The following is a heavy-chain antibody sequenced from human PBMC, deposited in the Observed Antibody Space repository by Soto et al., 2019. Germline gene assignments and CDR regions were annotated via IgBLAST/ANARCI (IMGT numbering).Heavy chain of an antibody. D-gene: IGHD5-18*01. Sequence: QPGGSLRLSCAASGFTFSSYAMSWVRQAPGKGLEWVSAISGSGGSTYYADSVKGRFTISRDNSKNTLYLQMNSLRAEDTAVYYCAKDQALSKDTAMVTLGWGFDYWGQGTLVTVSS. CDR3: AKDQALSKDTAMVTLGWGFDY. CDR2: ISGSGGST. V-gene: IGHV3-23*01. J-gene: IGHJ4*02. CDR1: GFTFSSYA.